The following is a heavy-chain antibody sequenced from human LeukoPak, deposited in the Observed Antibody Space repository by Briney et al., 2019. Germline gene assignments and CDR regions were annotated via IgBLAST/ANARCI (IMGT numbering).Heavy chain of an antibody. J-gene: IGHJ5*02. D-gene: IGHD2-8*02. CDR3: AKDHYDTGGTYSFDP. CDR2: ISFDGNNK. CDR1: GFTFSSYG. Sequence: GRSLRLSCAASGFTFSSYGMHWVRQAPGKGLEWVAVISFDGNNKYYADSVKGRFTISRDNSKNRLYLQMNSLRAEDTAVYYCAKDHYDTGGTYSFDPWGQGTLVTVPS. V-gene: IGHV3-30*18.